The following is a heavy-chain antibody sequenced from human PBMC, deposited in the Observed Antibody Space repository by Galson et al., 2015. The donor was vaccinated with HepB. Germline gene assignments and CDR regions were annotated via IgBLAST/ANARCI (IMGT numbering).Heavy chain of an antibody. D-gene: IGHD2-2*01. CDR3: AKSYENQLLSPVGY. J-gene: IGHJ4*02. CDR2: ISYDGNNK. CDR1: GFTFSNYG. V-gene: IGHV3-30*18. Sequence: SLRLSCAASGFTFSNYGMNWVRQTPGKGLEWVAVISYDGNNKYYADSVKGRFTISRDNSKDTLYLQMDSLTAEDTAIYYCAKSYENQLLSPVGYWGQGTLVTVSS.